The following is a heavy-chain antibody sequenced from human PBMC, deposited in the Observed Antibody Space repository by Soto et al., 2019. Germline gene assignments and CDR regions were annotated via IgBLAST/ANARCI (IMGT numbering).Heavy chain of an antibody. CDR3: AKDRTGFVFWSGYARAGMDV. V-gene: IGHV3-30*18. Sequence: GGSLRLSCAASGFTFSSYGMHWVRQAPGKGLEWVAVISYDGSNKYYADSVKGRFTISRDNSKDTLYLQMNSLRAEDTAVYYCAKDRTGFVFWSGYARAGMDVWGQGTMVTVSS. CDR2: ISYDGSNK. J-gene: IGHJ6*02. D-gene: IGHD3-3*01. CDR1: GFTFSSYG.